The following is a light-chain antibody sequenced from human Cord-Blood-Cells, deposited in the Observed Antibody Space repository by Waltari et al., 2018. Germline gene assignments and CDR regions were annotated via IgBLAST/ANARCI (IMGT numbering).Light chain of an antibody. CDR1: SSDVGGYTY. CDR3: CSYAGSYVV. J-gene: IGLJ2*01. CDR2: DVS. V-gene: IGLV2-11*01. Sequence: QSALTQPRSVSGSPGQSVTISCTGTSSDVGGYTYVSWYQQHPGKAPKLMIYDVSKRPSGVPDRFSGSKSGNTASLTSSGLQAEDEADYYCCSYAGSYVVFGGGTKLTVL.